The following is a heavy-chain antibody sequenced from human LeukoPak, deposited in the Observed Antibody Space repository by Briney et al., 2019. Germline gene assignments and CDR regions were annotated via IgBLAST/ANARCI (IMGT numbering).Heavy chain of an antibody. V-gene: IGHV3-48*03. CDR1: GFTFNSYE. CDR3: ARDRPDRGYSYGRDFDY. J-gene: IGHJ4*02. D-gene: IGHD5-18*01. CDR2: ISNSGSSI. Sequence: PGGSLRLSCAASGFTFNSYEMNWVRQAPGKGLEWISYISNSGSSIFYADSVKGRFTIARDNARSSLYLQMNSLRAEDTAVYYCARDRPDRGYSYGRDFDYWGQGTLVTVSS.